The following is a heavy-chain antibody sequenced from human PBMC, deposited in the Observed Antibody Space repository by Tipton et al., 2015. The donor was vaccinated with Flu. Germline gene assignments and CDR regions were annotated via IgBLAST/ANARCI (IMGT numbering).Heavy chain of an antibody. Sequence: TLSLTCSVSGGSINNYYLSWIRQAPGKGLEWIGSVYYSGNTYYNPSLKSRVAMSVDTSKNQLSLKLSSVTAADTAMFFCARLSFHDVDLKNFYFDYWGQGTLVTVSS. D-gene: IGHD2/OR15-2a*01. J-gene: IGHJ4*02. V-gene: IGHV4-59*04. CDR1: GGSINNYY. CDR3: ARLSFHDVDLKNFYFDY. CDR2: VYYSGNT.